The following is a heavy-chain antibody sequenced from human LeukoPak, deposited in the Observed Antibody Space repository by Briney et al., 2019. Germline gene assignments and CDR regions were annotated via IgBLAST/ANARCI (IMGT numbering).Heavy chain of an antibody. CDR2: ISSSSSTI. J-gene: IGHJ4*02. V-gene: IGHV3-48*01. Sequence: PGGSLRLTCAASGFTFSSYNMTWVRQAPGKGLEYVSYISSSSSTIYYADSVKGRFTISRDNAKNSLYLQMNSLRAEDTAVYCCARERRGYSYGYCLDYWGQGTLVTVSS. CDR3: ARERRGYSYGYCLDY. D-gene: IGHD5-18*01. CDR1: GFTFSSYN.